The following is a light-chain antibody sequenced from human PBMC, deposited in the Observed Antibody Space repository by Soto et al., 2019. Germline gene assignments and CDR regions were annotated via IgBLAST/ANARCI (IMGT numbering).Light chain of an antibody. Sequence: EIVLTQSPATLSLSPGERATLSCRASQSVSSALAWYLQKPGQAPRLLIYDTSTRAASIPVRFSGSGSGTDFTLTISSLEDEDFAVYYCQQRSSWPEMITFGQGTRLEIK. V-gene: IGKV3-11*01. CDR1: QSVSSA. CDR2: DTS. CDR3: QQRSSWPEMIT. J-gene: IGKJ5*01.